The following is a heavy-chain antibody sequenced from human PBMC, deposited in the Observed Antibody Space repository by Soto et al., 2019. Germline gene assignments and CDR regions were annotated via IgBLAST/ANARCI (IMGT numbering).Heavy chain of an antibody. J-gene: IGHJ3*02. V-gene: IGHV1-18*01. CDR2: ISAYNGNT. D-gene: IGHD3-22*01. CDR3: AKAEGLITMIVVVMQDDDAFDI. Sequence: GASVKVSCKASGYTFTSYGISWVRQAPGQGLEWLGWISAYNGNTNYAQKLQGRVTMTTDTSTSTAYMELRSLRSDDTAVYYCAKAEGLITMIVVVMQDDDAFDIWGQGTMVTVSS. CDR1: GYTFTSYG.